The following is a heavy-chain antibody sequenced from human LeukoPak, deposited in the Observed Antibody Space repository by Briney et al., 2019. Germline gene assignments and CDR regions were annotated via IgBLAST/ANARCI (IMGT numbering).Heavy chain of an antibody. Sequence: PGGSLRLSCAASGFTFSSYWMSWVRQAPGKGLEWVANIKQDGSEKYYVDSVKGRFTISRDNAKNSLYLQMNSLRAEDTAVYYCAKMLGSGSSYYFDYWGQGTLVTVSS. V-gene: IGHV3-7*01. CDR2: IKQDGSEK. J-gene: IGHJ4*02. CDR1: GFTFSSYW. D-gene: IGHD3-10*01. CDR3: AKMLGSGSSYYFDY.